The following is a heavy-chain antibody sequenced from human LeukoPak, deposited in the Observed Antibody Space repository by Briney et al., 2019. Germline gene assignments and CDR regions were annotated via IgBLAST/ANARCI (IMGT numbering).Heavy chain of an antibody. CDR3: ARSNSPGYSSGWRNRGPNFDY. J-gene: IGHJ4*02. V-gene: IGHV1-18*01. CDR1: GYTFTSYG. D-gene: IGHD6-19*01. Sequence: GASVKVSCKASGYTFTSYGISWVRQAPGQGLEWMGWIRAYNGNTNYAQKLQGRVTMTTDTSTSTAYMELRSLRSDDTAVYYCARSNSPGYSSGWRNRGPNFDYWGQGTLVTVSS. CDR2: IRAYNGNT.